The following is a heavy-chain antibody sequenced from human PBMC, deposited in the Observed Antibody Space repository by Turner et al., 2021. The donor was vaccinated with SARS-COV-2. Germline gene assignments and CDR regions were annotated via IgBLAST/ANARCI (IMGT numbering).Heavy chain of an antibody. Sequence: EVQLLESGGGLVQPGGSLRLSCAASGFTFRTFAISWVRQAPGKGLELVSAIRGSGGSTYYADSVKGRFTISRDNSKNTLYLQMNSLRAEDTAVYYCANSRGNSYGYDYWGQGTLVTVSS. V-gene: IGHV3-23*01. D-gene: IGHD5-18*01. J-gene: IGHJ4*02. CDR1: GFTFRTFA. CDR2: IRGSGGST. CDR3: ANSRGNSYGYDY.